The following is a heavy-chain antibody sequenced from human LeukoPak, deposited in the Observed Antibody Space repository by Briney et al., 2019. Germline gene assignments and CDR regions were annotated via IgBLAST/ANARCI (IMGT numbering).Heavy chain of an antibody. CDR2: IWYDGSNK. CDR3: ARDQANWGSADY. CDR1: VFTFSSYG. D-gene: IGHD7-27*01. V-gene: IGHV3-33*01. Sequence: GGSLRLSCAPSVFTFSSYGMHWVRQPPRKGLEWVAVIWYDGSNKYYADSVKGRFPISRDNSKNTLYLQMTSLRAEGTAVYYCARDQANWGSADYWGQRTLVTVSS. J-gene: IGHJ4*02.